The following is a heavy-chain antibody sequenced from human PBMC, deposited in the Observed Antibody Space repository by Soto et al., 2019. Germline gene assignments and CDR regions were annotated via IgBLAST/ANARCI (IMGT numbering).Heavy chain of an antibody. J-gene: IGHJ6*03. CDR2: ISSSGSTI. CDR1: GFTFSDYY. Sequence: QVQLVEAGGGLVKPGGSLRLSCAASGFTFSDYYMSWIRQAPGKGLEWVSYISSSGSTIYYAASVKGRFTISRDNAKNSLYLQMNSVSAEDTAVYYCAREDILTGYFVPPYYYYMDVWGKGTTVTVSS. CDR3: AREDILTGYFVPPYYYYMDV. V-gene: IGHV3-11*01. D-gene: IGHD3-9*01.